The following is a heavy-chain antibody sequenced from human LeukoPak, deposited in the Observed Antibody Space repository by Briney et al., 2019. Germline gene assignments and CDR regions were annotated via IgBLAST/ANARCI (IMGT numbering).Heavy chain of an antibody. CDR3: ARGGGGDDAFDI. J-gene: IGHJ3*02. Sequence: ASVKVSCKASGYTFTDYYIHWVRQAPGQGLEWMGWVDPNSGGTNYPQKFQGRVTMTRDTSISTAYLDLSRLRSDVTAVYYCARGGGGDDAFDIWGQGTMVSASS. V-gene: IGHV1-2*02. D-gene: IGHD4-23*01. CDR1: GYTFTDYY. CDR2: VDPNSGGT.